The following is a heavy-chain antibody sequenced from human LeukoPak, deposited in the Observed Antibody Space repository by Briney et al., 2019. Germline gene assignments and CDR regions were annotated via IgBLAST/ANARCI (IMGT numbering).Heavy chain of an antibody. V-gene: IGHV3-23*01. D-gene: IGHD2-2*01. CDR2: ISGSGGST. CDR1: GFTFSSYA. Sequence: GGSLRLSCAASGFTFSSYAMSWVRQAPGKGLEWVSAISGSGGSTYYADSVKGRFTISRDNSKNTLYLQMNTLRAEDTAVYYCARDRCVSCPAWNWFDPWGQGTLVTVSP. CDR3: ARDRCVSCPAWNWFDP. J-gene: IGHJ5*02.